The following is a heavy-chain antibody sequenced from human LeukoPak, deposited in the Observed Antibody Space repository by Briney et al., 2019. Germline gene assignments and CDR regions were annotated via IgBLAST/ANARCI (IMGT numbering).Heavy chain of an antibody. J-gene: IGHJ4*02. CDR1: GYTFTGYY. Sequence: ASVKVSCKASGYTFTGYYMHWVRQAPGQGLEWMGWISGYNGNTNYAQKFQDRITMTVDKSTTTVYMEVKSLRSDDTAVYYCARTHDFWSARKGDYFDPWGQGTLVTVSS. CDR2: ISGYNGNT. D-gene: IGHD3-3*01. CDR3: ARTHDFWSARKGDYFDP. V-gene: IGHV1-18*04.